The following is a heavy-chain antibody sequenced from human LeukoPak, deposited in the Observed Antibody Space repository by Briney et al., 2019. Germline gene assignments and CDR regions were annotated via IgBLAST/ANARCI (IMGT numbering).Heavy chain of an antibody. D-gene: IGHD6-25*01. Sequence: GGSLRLSCAASGFTFSDYEMNWIRQAPGKGLEWISYISNSGSTKYYADSVKGRFTISRDNAKNSVYLQLNSLRAEDTALYCAAVIDYWGQGTLVTVSS. J-gene: IGHJ4*02. CDR1: GFTFSDYE. CDR3: AAVIDY. CDR2: ISNSGSTK. V-gene: IGHV3-48*03.